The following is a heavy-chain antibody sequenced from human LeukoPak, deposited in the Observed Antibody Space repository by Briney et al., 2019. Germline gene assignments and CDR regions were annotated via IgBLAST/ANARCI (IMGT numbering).Heavy chain of an antibody. D-gene: IGHD3-10*01. CDR3: ARNMVRGVVAFDI. CDR1: GGSISSYY. CDR2: IYYSGST. V-gene: IGHV4-59*01. Sequence: TSETLSLTCTVSGGSISSYYWSWIRQPPGKGLEWIGYIYYSGSTNYNPSLKSRVTISVDTSKNQFSLKLSSVTAADTAVYYCARNMVRGVVAFDIWGQGTMVTVSS. J-gene: IGHJ3*02.